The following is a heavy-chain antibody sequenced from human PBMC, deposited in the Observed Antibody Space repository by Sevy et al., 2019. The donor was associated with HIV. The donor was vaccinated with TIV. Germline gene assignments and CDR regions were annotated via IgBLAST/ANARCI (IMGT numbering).Heavy chain of an antibody. CDR2: LSFGCGKI. V-gene: IGHV3-23*01. D-gene: IGHD2-8*01. CDR1: GFAFYDYS. CDR3: AREGCTRPHDY. Sequence: GGSLRLSCAASGFAFYDYSMSWIRQAPGKGLEWVATLSFGCGKINYADSVKGRFTISRDNSRNSFYLQMDNLRVEDTALYSCAREGCTRPHDYCGQGTRVTVSS. J-gene: IGHJ4*02.